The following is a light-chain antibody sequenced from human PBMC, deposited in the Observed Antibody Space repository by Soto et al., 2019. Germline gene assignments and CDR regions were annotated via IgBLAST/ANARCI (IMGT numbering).Light chain of an antibody. CDR3: SSYTGSYTLM. Sequence: QSALTQPASVSGSPGQSITISCTGTSTDVGAYHLVSWYQHLPGKVPQLIIYETTKRPSRVPNRFSGSKSGNTASLTISGLLAEDEADYYCSSYTGSYTLMFGGGTKVTVL. CDR1: STDVGAYHL. CDR2: ETT. J-gene: IGLJ3*02. V-gene: IGLV2-23*01.